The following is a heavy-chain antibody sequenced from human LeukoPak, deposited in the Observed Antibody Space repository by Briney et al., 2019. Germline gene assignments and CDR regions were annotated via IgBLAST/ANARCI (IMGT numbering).Heavy chain of an antibody. CDR2: IRSNLYGGPP. Sequence: PGGSLRLSCTASGFTFGDYAMTWVRQAPGKGLEWVGFIRSNLYGGPPEYAASVKGRFTISRDDSNSIAYLEMDSLKTDDTAVYYCTRDQTPYYWGQGTLVTVSS. CDR1: GFTFGDYA. J-gene: IGHJ4*02. CDR3: TRDQTPYY. V-gene: IGHV3-49*04.